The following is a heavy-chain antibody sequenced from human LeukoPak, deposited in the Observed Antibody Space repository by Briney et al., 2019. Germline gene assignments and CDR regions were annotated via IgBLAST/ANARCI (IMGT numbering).Heavy chain of an antibody. Sequence: RASVTVSFTASGYTFTSYAMNWVRQAPGQGLEWMGWINTNTGXPTYAXGXTGRFVFSLDTSVSTAYLQISSLKAEDTTVYYCARDRGYSYGYGYWGQGTLVIVSS. CDR3: ARDRGYSYGYGY. V-gene: IGHV7-4-1*02. CDR2: INTNTGXP. D-gene: IGHD5-18*01. CDR1: GYTFTSYA. J-gene: IGHJ4*02.